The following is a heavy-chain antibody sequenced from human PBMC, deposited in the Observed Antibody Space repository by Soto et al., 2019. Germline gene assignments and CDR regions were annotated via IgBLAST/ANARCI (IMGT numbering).Heavy chain of an antibody. V-gene: IGHV4-38-2*01. CDR3: ARGLYYDFWSGYYPFDP. CDR2: IYHSGST. CDR1: GYSISSGYY. Sequence: PSETLSLTCAVSGYSISSGYYWGWIRQPPGKGLEWIGSIYHSGSTYYNPSLKSRVTISVDTSKNQFSLKLSSVTAADTAVYYCARGLYYDFWSGYYPFDPWGQGTLVTVS. D-gene: IGHD3-3*01. J-gene: IGHJ5*02.